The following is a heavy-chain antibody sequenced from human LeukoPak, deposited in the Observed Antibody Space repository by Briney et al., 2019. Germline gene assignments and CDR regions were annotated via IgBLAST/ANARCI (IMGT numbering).Heavy chain of an antibody. J-gene: IGHJ4*02. V-gene: IGHV4-59*08. CDR3: ARRSYPDSNSFDY. CDR1: GDSISSYY. Sequence: PSETLSLTCTVSGDSISSYYWSWIGQPPGKGLEWIGYIYHSGSTSYNPSLKSRVTISVDTSKNQFSLKLSSVTAADTAVYYCARRSYPDSNSFDYWGQGTLVTVSS. D-gene: IGHD4-11*01. CDR2: IYHSGST.